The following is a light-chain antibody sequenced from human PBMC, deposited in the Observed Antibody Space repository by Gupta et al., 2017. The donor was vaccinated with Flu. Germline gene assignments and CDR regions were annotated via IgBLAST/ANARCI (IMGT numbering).Light chain of an antibody. CDR1: SSNIGNNY. J-gene: IGLJ2*01. Sequence: QLVLTQPPSASGTPGQRVTISWSGGSSNIGNNYVYWYQQPPGTAPNLLIYGNTRRPSGVPDRFSGSKSDTSASLTISGLRSEDEADYYCAAWDDSLSGLVFGGGTKLSVL. CDR2: GNT. V-gene: IGLV1-47*01. CDR3: AAWDDSLSGLV.